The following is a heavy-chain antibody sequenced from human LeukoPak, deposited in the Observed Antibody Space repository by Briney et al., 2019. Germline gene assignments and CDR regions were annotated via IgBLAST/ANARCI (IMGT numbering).Heavy chain of an antibody. CDR3: ARLGHCSGGSCYYCD. V-gene: IGHV4-59*08. J-gene: IGHJ4*02. CDR2: IFYTGNT. Sequence: SETLSLTCTVSGGSLSGYYWPWIRQPPGKGLEWIGYIFYTGNTNYNPFLSSRLTLSVDAPNDQFALTLRSVTAADTAFYYCARLGHCSGGSCYYCDWGLGALVTVAS. D-gene: IGHD2-15*01. CDR1: GGSLSGYY.